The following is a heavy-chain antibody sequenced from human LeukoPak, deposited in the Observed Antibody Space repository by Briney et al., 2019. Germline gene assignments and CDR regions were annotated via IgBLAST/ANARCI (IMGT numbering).Heavy chain of an antibody. CDR1: GGSISSTDSY. CDR2: IYYSGTT. Sequence: SETLSLTCTISGGSISSTDSYWRWLRQPPGKGLEWLGSIYYSGTTYYNPSLKSRVTISIDTSKSQSSIKLSSVTAADTAVYYCARRAVVTAYYFDHWGQGTLVTVSS. J-gene: IGHJ4*02. V-gene: IGHV4-39*01. CDR3: ARRAVVTAYYFDH. D-gene: IGHD2-21*02.